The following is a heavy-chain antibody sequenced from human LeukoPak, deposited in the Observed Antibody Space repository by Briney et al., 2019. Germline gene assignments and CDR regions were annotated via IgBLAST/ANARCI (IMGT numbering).Heavy chain of an antibody. CDR2: IIPIFGTA. V-gene: IGHV1-69*13. D-gene: IGHD1-26*01. J-gene: IGHJ4*02. Sequence: ASVKVSCKASGGTFSSYAISWVRQAPGQGLEWMGGIIPIFGTANYAQKFQGRVTITADESTSTAYMELSSLRSEDTAVYYCARDPSPGGSYGGYFDYWGQGTLVTVSS. CDR3: ARDPSPGGSYGGYFDY. CDR1: GGTFSSYA.